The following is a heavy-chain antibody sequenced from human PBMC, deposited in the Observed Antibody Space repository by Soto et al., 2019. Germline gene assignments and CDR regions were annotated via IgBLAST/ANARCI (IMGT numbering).Heavy chain of an antibody. Sequence: EVQLVESGGGLVQPGRSLRLSCEASGFSFDEYPMHWVRQAPGKGLEWVSGVSWNSGTMGYGDSVRGRFAISRDNAKNSLYLQMNSLTTEYTALYYCAKGVCIMTRCLTYSYMDVWGKGSKVTVSS. CDR2: VSWNSGTM. J-gene: IGHJ6*03. CDR1: GFSFDEYP. D-gene: IGHD3-16*01. V-gene: IGHV3-9*01. CDR3: AKGVCIMTRCLTYSYMDV.